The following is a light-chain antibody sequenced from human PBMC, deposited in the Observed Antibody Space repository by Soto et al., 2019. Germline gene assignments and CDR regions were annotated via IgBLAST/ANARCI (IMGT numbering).Light chain of an antibody. V-gene: IGKV1-5*03. CDR2: KAS. CDR1: QSLSYW. J-gene: IGKJ2*01. Sequence: DIQMTQSPSTLSASVGDTVTITCRASQSLSYWLAWYQQKPGQAPKLLIHKASTLESGVPSRFSGSGSGIEFTLTLSSLQPDDFATLYCQQYDRFPYTFGQGTKLEIK. CDR3: QQYDRFPYT.